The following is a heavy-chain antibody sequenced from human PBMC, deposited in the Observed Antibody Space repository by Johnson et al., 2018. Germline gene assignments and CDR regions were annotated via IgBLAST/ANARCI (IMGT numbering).Heavy chain of an antibody. CDR3: ARHIVVVPYYYGMDV. D-gene: IGHD2-2*01. V-gene: IGHV4-59*08. Sequence: QVQLQESGPGLVKPSETLSLTCTVSGGSISSYYWSWIRQPPGKGLEWIGYIYYSGRTNYNPSLKSRVTISVDTSENQFSLKLSSVTAADTAVYYCARHIVVVPYYYGMDVWGQGTTGTVSS. CDR2: IYYSGRT. J-gene: IGHJ6*02. CDR1: GGSISSYY.